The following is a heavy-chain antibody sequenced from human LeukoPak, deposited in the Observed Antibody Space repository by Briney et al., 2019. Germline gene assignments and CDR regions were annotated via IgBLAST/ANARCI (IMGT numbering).Heavy chain of an antibody. J-gene: IGHJ4*02. CDR1: GFIFSSKW. CDR3: ARDLPISDSSGYYLDY. CDR2: IDNGGSYT. Sequence: GSLRLSCAAPGFIFSSKWIHWVRQAPGKGLEWVSRIDNGGSYTSYADSVKGRFTISRDNAKNTLYLQMNSLRAEDTAVYYCARDLPISDSSGYYLDYWGQGTVVTVSS. V-gene: IGHV3-74*01. D-gene: IGHD3-22*01.